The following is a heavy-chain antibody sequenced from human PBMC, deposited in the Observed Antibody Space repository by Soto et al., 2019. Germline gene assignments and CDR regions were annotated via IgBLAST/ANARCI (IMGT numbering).Heavy chain of an antibody. D-gene: IGHD2-21*02. J-gene: IGHJ6*02. CDR1: GGSIRDYY. CDR3: ARDLWGYCGTDCYPLDV. Sequence: SETLSLTCTVSGGSIRDYYWGWIRQSPGKGLEWIGYIYYTGTTNYNPSLKSRVTISVDTSKNQFSLKLNSVTAADTAVYYCARDLWGYCGTDCYPLDVWGQGTTVT. V-gene: IGHV4-59*01. CDR2: IYYTGTT.